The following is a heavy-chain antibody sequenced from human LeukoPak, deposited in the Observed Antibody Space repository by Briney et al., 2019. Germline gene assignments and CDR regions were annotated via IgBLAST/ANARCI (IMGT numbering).Heavy chain of an antibody. J-gene: IGHJ4*02. D-gene: IGHD3-22*01. V-gene: IGHV1-46*01. CDR2: INPSGGST. CDR3: ARDGTGYYYDSSGPMSN. Sequence: GASVKVSCKASGYTFTSYDINWVRQATGQGLEWMGIINPSGGSTSYAQKFQGRVTMARDTSTSTVYMELSSLRSEDTAVYYCARDGTGYYYDSSGPMSNWGQGTLVTVSS. CDR1: GYTFTSYD.